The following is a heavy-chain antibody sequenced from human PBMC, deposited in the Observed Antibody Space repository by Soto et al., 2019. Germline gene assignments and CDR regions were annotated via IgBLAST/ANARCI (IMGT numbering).Heavy chain of an antibody. CDR1: GFTFSSYS. D-gene: IGHD3-3*01. V-gene: IGHV3-21*01. CDR2: ISSSSIYI. Sequence: EVQLVESGGGLVKPGGSLRLSCAASGFTFSSYSMNWVRQAPGKGLEWVSSISSSSIYIYYADSVKGRFTIPKDNAKNSLYLQMNGLRGEDTAVYYCARVLEDVWGKGTTVTVSS. J-gene: IGHJ6*04. CDR3: ARVLEDV.